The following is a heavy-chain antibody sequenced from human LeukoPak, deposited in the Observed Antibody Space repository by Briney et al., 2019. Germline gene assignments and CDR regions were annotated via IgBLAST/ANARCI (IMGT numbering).Heavy chain of an antibody. CDR2: ISSSSSTL. CDR3: ARRLITGSDY. V-gene: IGHV3-48*04. D-gene: IGHD1-20*01. J-gene: IGHJ4*02. Sequence: GGPLRLSCAASGFTFSSYSMNWVRQAPGKGLEWVSYISSSSSTLYYADSVKGRFTISRDNAKNSLYLQMNSLRAEDTAVYYCARRLITGSDYWGQGTLVTVSS. CDR1: GFTFSSYS.